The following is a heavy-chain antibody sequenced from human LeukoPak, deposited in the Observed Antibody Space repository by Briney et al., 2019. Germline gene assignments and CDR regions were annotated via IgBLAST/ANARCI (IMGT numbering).Heavy chain of an antibody. Sequence: LGASVKVSCKASGYTFTSYGISWVRQAPGQGLEWMGWINPNSGGTNYAQKFQGRVTMTRDTSISTAYMELSRLRSDDTAVYYCARMNSSSWYRWDKYYFDYWGQGTLVTVSS. CDR2: INPNSGGT. V-gene: IGHV1-2*02. CDR1: GYTFTSYG. CDR3: ARMNSSSWYRWDKYYFDY. J-gene: IGHJ4*02. D-gene: IGHD6-13*01.